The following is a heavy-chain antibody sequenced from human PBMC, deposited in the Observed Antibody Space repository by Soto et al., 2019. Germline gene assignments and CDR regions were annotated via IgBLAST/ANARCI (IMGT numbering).Heavy chain of an antibody. Sequence: LSLTCTVSDGSISNFYWSWIRQPPGKGLEWIGYISSSGNTNYNPSLKSRVSISVDTSKNQFSLNLTSVTAADTAVYYCARAPMVLTRSYFDFWGQGTPVTVSS. D-gene: IGHD3-22*01. J-gene: IGHJ4*02. CDR2: ISSSGNT. V-gene: IGHV4-59*01. CDR3: ARAPMVLTRSYFDF. CDR1: DGSISNFY.